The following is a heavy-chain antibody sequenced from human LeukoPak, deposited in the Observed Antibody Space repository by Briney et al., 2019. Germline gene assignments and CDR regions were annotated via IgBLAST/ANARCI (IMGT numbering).Heavy chain of an antibody. J-gene: IGHJ6*02. CDR2: IYYSGST. Sequence: PSETLSLTCTVSGGSISGAGYYWSWIRQPPGKGLEWIGYIYYSGSTNYNPSLKSRVTISVDTSKNQFSLKLSSVTAADTAVYYCATAAGNSYYFGLDVWGQGTTVTVSS. V-gene: IGHV4-61*08. CDR1: GGSISGAGYY. CDR3: ATAAGNSYYFGLDV.